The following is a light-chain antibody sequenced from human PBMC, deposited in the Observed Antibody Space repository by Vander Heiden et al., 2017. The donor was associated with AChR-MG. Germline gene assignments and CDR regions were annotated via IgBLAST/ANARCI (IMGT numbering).Light chain of an antibody. CDR3: QQYGTSPPIT. CDR2: GAS. V-gene: IGKV3-20*01. J-gene: IGKJ5*01. Sequence: EIVLTQSPGTLSLSPGERATLSCRASQSVASNYLAWYQQKPGQAPRLLIYGASTRATGIPDRFSGIGSGTDFTLTISRLEPEDFAVYYCQQYGTSPPITFGQGTRLEIK. CDR1: QSVASNY.